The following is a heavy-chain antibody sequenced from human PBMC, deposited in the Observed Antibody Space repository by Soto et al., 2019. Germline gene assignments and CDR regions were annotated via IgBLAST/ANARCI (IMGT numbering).Heavy chain of an antibody. J-gene: IGHJ6*02. CDR1: GDSISPYY. CDR2: ISYSGST. V-gene: IGHV4-59*01. CDR3: ARGTRATKYYNYFYGMDV. Sequence: TLSLTCTVSGDSISPYYWTWVRQAPGKGLEWIGYISYSGSTNYNPSLKSRLTILLNTSKKHFSLKLSSVTAADTALYYCARGTRATKYYNYFYGMDVWGQGTTVTVSS.